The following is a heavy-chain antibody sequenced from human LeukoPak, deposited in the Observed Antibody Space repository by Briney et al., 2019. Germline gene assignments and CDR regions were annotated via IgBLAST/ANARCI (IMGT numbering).Heavy chain of an antibody. CDR3: ATDQRNYVFRN. V-gene: IGHV1-58*01. D-gene: IGHD4-11*01. Sequence: GTSVKVSCKASGFTFISSAVQWVRQARGQRLEWIGWIVVGSGNTNYAQKFQGRVTMTEDTSTDTAYMELSSLRSEDTAVYYCATDQRNYVFRNWGQGTLVTVSS. CDR2: IVVGSGNT. J-gene: IGHJ4*02. CDR1: GFTFISSA.